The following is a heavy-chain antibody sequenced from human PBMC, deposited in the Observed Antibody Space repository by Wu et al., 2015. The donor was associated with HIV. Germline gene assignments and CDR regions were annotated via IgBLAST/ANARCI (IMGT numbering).Heavy chain of an antibody. J-gene: IGHJ4*02. CDR1: GYTFTSYG. CDR2: ISAYNGNT. D-gene: IGHD3-22*01. V-gene: IGHV1-18*01. Sequence: QVQLVQSGAEVKKPGASVKVSCKASGYTFTSYGISWVRQAPGQGLEWMGWISAYNGNTNYAQKLQGRVTSTAYMELSGLRSDDSAVYFCARDAIPVITEFDFWGQGTLVSVSP. CDR3: ARDAIPVITEFDF.